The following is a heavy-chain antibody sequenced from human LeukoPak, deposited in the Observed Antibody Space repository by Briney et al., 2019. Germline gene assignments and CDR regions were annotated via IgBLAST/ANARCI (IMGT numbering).Heavy chain of an antibody. Sequence: GGSLRVSCVASGFTFSNCWMTWVRQAPGKGLEWVADIDQSGGAMNYVDSVKGRFTISRDNAKNSLYLQMNSLRAEDAAVYYCARLLGSSSYYDSWGPGALVTVSS. J-gene: IGHJ4*02. CDR3: ARLLGSSSYYDS. V-gene: IGHV3-7*05. D-gene: IGHD6-19*01. CDR1: GFTFSNCW. CDR2: IDQSGGAM.